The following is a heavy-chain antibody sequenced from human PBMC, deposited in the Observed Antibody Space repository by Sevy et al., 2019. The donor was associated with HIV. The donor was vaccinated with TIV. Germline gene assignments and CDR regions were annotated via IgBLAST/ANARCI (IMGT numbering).Heavy chain of an antibody. CDR1: GFTFSSYG. D-gene: IGHD2-2*01. CDR2: IRYDGSNK. Sequence: GGSLRLSCAASGFTFSSYGMHWVRQAPGKGLEWVAFIRYDGSNKYYADSVKGRFTISRDNSKNTLYLQMNSLRAEDTAVYYGAKAGNYCSSTSCYIYYYYYYGMDVWGQGTTVTVSS. V-gene: IGHV3-30*02. CDR3: AKAGNYCSSTSCYIYYYYYYGMDV. J-gene: IGHJ6*02.